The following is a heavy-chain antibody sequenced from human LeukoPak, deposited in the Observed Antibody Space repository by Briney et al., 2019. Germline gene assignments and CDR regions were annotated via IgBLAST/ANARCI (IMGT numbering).Heavy chain of an antibody. CDR1: GFTFNNYA. Sequence: GGSLRLSCAASGFTFNNYAMNWVRQAPGKGLEWVSGISGFGGSTYYAPSVKGRLTISRDNFGNMLYLHLDSLRVEDTAIYYCARRSGSSWSSFDYWGQGALVTVST. CDR2: ISGFGGST. V-gene: IGHV3-23*01. J-gene: IGHJ4*02. CDR3: ARRSGSSWSSFDY. D-gene: IGHD6-13*01.